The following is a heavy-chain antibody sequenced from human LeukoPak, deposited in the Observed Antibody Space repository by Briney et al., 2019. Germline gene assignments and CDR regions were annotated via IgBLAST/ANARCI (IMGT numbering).Heavy chain of an antibody. CDR2: ISSSSSTI. D-gene: IGHD1-1*01. Sequence: PGGSLRLSCAASGFTFSSCSMNWVRQAPGKGLGWVSYISSSSSTIYYADSVKGRFTISRDNAKNSLYLQMNSLRAEDTAVYYCARSTGTGNYYYYGMDVWGHGTTVTVSS. J-gene: IGHJ6*02. CDR1: GFTFSSCS. V-gene: IGHV3-48*04. CDR3: ARSTGTGNYYYYGMDV.